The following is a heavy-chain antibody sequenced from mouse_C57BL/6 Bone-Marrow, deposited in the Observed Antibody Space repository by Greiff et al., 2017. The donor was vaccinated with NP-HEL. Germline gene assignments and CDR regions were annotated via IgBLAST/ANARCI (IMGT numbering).Heavy chain of an antibody. CDR1: GYTFTSYW. CDR2: IHPNSGST. Sequence: VQLQQPGAELVKPGASVKLSCKASGYTFTSYWMHWVKQRPGQGLEWIGMIHPNSGSTNYNEKFKSKATLTVDKSSSTAYLQLSSLTSEDSAVYYCARRDYDGFAYWGQGTLVTVSA. CDR3: ARRDYDGFAY. V-gene: IGHV1-64*01. J-gene: IGHJ3*01. D-gene: IGHD2-4*01.